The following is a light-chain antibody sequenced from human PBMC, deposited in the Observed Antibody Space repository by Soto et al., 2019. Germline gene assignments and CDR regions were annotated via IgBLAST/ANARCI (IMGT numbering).Light chain of an antibody. J-gene: IGLJ1*01. CDR3: CSYAGSSPLYV. V-gene: IGLV2-23*01. CDR2: EGN. Sequence: QSVLTQPASVSGSPGRSITISCTASSSQIGSSNLVSWYQHHSGKAPKLIIYEGNKRPSGVSNRFSGSKSGKTASLTISGLQAEDEGTYYCCSYAGSSPLYVFGTGTKVTVL. CDR1: SSQIGSSNL.